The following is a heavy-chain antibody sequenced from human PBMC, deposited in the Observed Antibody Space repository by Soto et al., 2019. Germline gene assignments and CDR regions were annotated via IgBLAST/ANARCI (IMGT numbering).Heavy chain of an antibody. CDR2: IYHSGST. CDR3: ARVSGSYYYGMDV. Sequence: PSETLFLTCAVSGGSISSSNWWSWVRQPPGKGLEWIGEIYHSGSTNYNPSLKSRVTISVDKSKNQFSLKLSSVTAADTAVYYCARVSGSYYYGMDVWGQGTTVT. V-gene: IGHV4-4*02. CDR1: GGSISSSNW. J-gene: IGHJ6*02. D-gene: IGHD1-26*01.